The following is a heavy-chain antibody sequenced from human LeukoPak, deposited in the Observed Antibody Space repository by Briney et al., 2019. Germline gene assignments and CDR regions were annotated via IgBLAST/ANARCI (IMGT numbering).Heavy chain of an antibody. Sequence: RGGSLRLSCAASGFTFSTYSMNWVRQAPGKGLEWVSYIGRSSSPIYYADSVKGRFTISRDNAKNSLYLQMNSLRAEDTAVYYCASYCSSTSCYAFDYWGQGTLVTVSS. V-gene: IGHV3-48*01. CDR3: ASYCSSTSCYAFDY. CDR1: GFTFSTYS. D-gene: IGHD2-2*01. J-gene: IGHJ4*02. CDR2: IGRSSSPI.